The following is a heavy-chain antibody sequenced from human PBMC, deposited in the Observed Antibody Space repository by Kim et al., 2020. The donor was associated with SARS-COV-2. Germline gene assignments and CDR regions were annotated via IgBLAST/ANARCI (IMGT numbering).Heavy chain of an antibody. CDR2: INPNSGDT. Sequence: ASVKVSCKASGYTFTGYYVHWVRQAPGEGLEWVGWINPNSGDTNYAQKFQGIITMTRGTSISTAYMELSRLRSDDTAVYYCARSVMVPRYFDLWGRGTLVTVSS. V-gene: IGHV1-2*02. CDR3: ARSVMVPRYFDL. CDR1: GYTFTGYY. J-gene: IGHJ2*01. D-gene: IGHD2-8*01.